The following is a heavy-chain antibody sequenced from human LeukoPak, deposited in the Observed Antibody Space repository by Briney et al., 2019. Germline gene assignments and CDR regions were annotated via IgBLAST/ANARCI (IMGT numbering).Heavy chain of an antibody. D-gene: IGHD1-14*01. Sequence: GASVMVSCKASGYTFTSYGISWVRQAPGQGLEWMSWISANNGETRYAQNFQGRVTMTTDTSTTTAYMELRSLRSDDTAVYYCARVPPSAHQVFSSDYWGQGTQVTVSS. CDR2: ISANNGET. CDR3: ARVPPSAHQVFSSDY. J-gene: IGHJ4*02. V-gene: IGHV1-18*04. CDR1: GYTFTSYG.